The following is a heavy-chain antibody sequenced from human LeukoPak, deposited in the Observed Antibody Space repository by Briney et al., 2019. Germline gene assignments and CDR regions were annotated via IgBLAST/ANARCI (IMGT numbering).Heavy chain of an antibody. CDR2: FDPEDGET. CDR1: GYTLTESS. CDR3: ATEHCSGGSCPPRYAFDI. V-gene: IGHV1-24*01. Sequence: ASVKVSCKVSGYTLTESSMHWVRQAPGKGLEWMGGFDPEDGETIYAQKFQGRVTMTEDTSTDTAYMELSSLRSEDTAVYYCATEHCSGGSCPPRYAFDIWGQGTMVTVSS. J-gene: IGHJ3*02. D-gene: IGHD2-15*01.